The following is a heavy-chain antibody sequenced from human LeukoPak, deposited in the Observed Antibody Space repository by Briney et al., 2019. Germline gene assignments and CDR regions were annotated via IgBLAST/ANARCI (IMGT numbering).Heavy chain of an antibody. CDR1: EYTFTRHT. D-gene: IGHD4-17*01. Sequence: WASVKVSCKASEYTFTRHTIHWVRQAPGQRLEWMGWINAGNGDTKYSQNFQGTVSITRDTSASTAYMELSSLRSEDTAVYYCARETSVTQNDAFDIWGQGTMVTVSS. CDR2: INAGNGDT. V-gene: IGHV1-3*01. J-gene: IGHJ3*02. CDR3: ARETSVTQNDAFDI.